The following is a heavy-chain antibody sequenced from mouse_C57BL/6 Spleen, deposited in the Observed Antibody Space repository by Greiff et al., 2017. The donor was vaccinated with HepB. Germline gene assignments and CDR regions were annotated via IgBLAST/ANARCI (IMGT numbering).Heavy chain of an antibody. V-gene: IGHV1-50*01. Sequence: VQLQQSGAELVKPGASVKLSCKASGYTFTSYWMQWVKQRPGQGLEWIGEIDPSDSYTNYNQTFKGKATLTVDTSSSTAYMQLSSLTSEDSAVYYCARYDGSSFFYAMDYWGQGTSVTVSS. CDR3: ARYDGSSFFYAMDY. CDR1: GYTFTSYW. D-gene: IGHD1-1*01. J-gene: IGHJ4*01. CDR2: IDPSDSYT.